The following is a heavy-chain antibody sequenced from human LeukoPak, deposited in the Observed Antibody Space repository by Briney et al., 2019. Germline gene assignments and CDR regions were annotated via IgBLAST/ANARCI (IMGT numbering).Heavy chain of an antibody. CDR1: GFTFSSYG. D-gene: IGHD2-15*01. Sequence: GRSLRLSCAASGFTFSSYGMHWVRQAPGKGLEWVAVISYDGSNKYYADSVKGRFTISRDNSKNTLYLQMNSLRAEDTAVYYCAKDRLVVWGQGTLVTVSS. J-gene: IGHJ4*02. V-gene: IGHV3-30*18. CDR2: ISYDGSNK. CDR3: AKDRLVV.